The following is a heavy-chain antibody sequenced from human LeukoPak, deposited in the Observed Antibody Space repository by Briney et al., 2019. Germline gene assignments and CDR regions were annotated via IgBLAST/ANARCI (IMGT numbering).Heavy chain of an antibody. D-gene: IGHD3-22*01. CDR3: ARASAREYYYDSSGYYPQYYFDY. Sequence: GGSLRLSCAASGFTFSDYYMSWIRQAPGKGPEWVSYISSSGSTIYYADSVKGRFTISRDNAKNSLYLQMNSLRAEDTAVYYCARASAREYYYDSSGYYPQYYFDYWGQGTLVTVSS. CDR2: ISSSGSTI. V-gene: IGHV3-11*01. CDR1: GFTFSDYY. J-gene: IGHJ4*02.